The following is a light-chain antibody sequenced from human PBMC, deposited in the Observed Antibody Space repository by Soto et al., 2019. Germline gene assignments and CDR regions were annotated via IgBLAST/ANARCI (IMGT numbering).Light chain of an antibody. J-gene: IGKJ5*01. Sequence: DIQMTQSPSTLSASVGDRVTITCRASQSISSWLAWYQQKPGKAPKLLIYDASSLGSGVPSRFSSSGSGTEFTLPISSLQPDDFATYYCQQYNSYSPMTFGQGTRLEIK. CDR3: QQYNSYSPMT. CDR2: DAS. CDR1: QSISSW. V-gene: IGKV1-5*01.